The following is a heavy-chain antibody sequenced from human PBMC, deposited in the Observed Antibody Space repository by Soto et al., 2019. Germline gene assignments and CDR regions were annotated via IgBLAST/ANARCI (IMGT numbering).Heavy chain of an antibody. Sequence: SVKGSCKASGFTFSSSAVQWVRQARGQRLEWIGKIVVGSGNTNYAQKFQERVTITRDMSTSTAYMELSSLRSEDTAFYYCAAFDPGPMGFDYWGQGTLVTVSS. J-gene: IGHJ4*02. V-gene: IGHV1-58*01. D-gene: IGHD3-9*01. CDR1: GFTFSSSA. CDR3: AAFDPGPMGFDY. CDR2: IVVGSGNT.